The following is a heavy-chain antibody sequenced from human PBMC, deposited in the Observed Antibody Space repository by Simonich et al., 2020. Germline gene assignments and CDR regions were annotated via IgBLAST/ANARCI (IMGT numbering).Heavy chain of an antibody. CDR1: GYTFTSYD. D-gene: IGHD2-15*01. V-gene: IGHV1-8*03. J-gene: IGHJ4*02. Sequence: QVQLVRSGAEVKKPGASVKVSCKASGYTFTSYDIHGVRQATGQGLECMGGMNPNSGNTGYAKKFQGRVTITRNTSISTAYMELSSLRSEDTAVYYCARGRGGRSRGYVDYWGQGTLVTVYS. CDR2: MNPNSGNT. CDR3: ARGRGGRSRGYVDY.